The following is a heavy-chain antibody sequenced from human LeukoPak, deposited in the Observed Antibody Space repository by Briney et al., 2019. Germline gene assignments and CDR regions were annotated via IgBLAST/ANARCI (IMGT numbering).Heavy chain of an antibody. CDR1: GFTFSSYG. V-gene: IGHV3-23*01. CDR3: AKDSGLIAAAGNLGY. Sequence: GGSLRLSCAASGFTFSSYGMHWVRQAPGKGLEWVSAISGSGGSTYYADSVKGRFTISRDNSKNTLYLQMNSLRAEDTAVYYCAKDSGLIAAAGNLGYWGQGTLVTVSS. J-gene: IGHJ4*02. D-gene: IGHD6-13*01. CDR2: ISGSGGST.